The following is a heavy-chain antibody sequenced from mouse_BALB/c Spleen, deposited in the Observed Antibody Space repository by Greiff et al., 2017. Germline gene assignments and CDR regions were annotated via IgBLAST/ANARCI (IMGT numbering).Heavy chain of an antibody. Sequence: VQLQQSGPELVKPGASVKLSCKASGYTFTSYWMHWVKLRPGQGFEWIGEINPSNGGTNYNEKFKRKATLTVDKSSSTAYMQLSSLTSEDSAVYYCTTSDGGTSGLFDYWGQGTTLTVSS. CDR3: TTSDGGTSGLFDY. V-gene: IGHV1S16*01. J-gene: IGHJ2*01. D-gene: IGHD2-14*01. CDR2: INPSNGGT. CDR1: GYTFTSYW.